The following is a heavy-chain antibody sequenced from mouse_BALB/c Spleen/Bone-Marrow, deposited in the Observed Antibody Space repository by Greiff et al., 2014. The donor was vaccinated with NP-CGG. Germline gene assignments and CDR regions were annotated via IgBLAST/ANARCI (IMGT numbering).Heavy chain of an antibody. CDR1: GFTFSNYG. J-gene: IGHJ4*01. CDR3: ARENYRYFYAMDY. Sequence: EVKLVESGGGLVQPGGSLKLSCAASGFTFSNYGMSWVRQTPDKRLELVATINSNGGSTYYSDSVKGRFTISRDNAKNTLYLQMSSLKSEHTAMYYCARENYRYFYAMDYWGQGTSVAVSS. D-gene: IGHD2-14*01. V-gene: IGHV5-6-3*01. CDR2: INSNGGST.